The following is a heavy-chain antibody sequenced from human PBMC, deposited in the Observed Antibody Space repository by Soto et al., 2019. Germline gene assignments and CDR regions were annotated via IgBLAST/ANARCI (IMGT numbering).Heavy chain of an antibody. CDR1: GYTFTSYA. CDR2: INAGNGNT. J-gene: IGHJ4*02. Sequence: ASVKVSCKASGYTFTSYAMHWVRQAPGQRLEWMGWINAGNGNTKYSQKFQGRVTITRDTSASTAYMELSSLRSEDTAVYYCARAKWERPGKLNYQPLLPFDYWGQGTLVTVSS. V-gene: IGHV1-3*01. CDR3: ARAKWERPGKLNYQPLLPFDY. D-gene: IGHD2-15*01.